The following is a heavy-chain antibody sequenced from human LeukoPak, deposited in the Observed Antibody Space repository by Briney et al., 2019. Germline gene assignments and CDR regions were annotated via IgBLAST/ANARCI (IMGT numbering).Heavy chain of an antibody. Sequence: PGGSLRLSCAASGFTFSSYAMHWVRQAPGKGLEWVAVISYDGSNKYYADSVKGRFTISRDNSKNTLYLQMNSLRAEDTAVYYCARGRWDYYDSSGLYYFDYWGQGTLVTDSS. CDR3: ARGRWDYYDSSGLYYFDY. J-gene: IGHJ4*02. D-gene: IGHD3-22*01. CDR1: GFTFSSYA. V-gene: IGHV3-30-3*01. CDR2: ISYDGSNK.